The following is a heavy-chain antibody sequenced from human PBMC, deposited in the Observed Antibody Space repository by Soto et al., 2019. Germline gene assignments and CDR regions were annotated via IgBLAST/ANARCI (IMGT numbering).Heavy chain of an antibody. CDR3: ARQLGTKESYYYYGMDV. CDR1: GYSFTSYW. CDR2: IYPGDSDT. D-gene: IGHD1-1*01. J-gene: IGHJ6*02. Sequence: GESLKISCKGSGYSFTSYWIGWVRQMPGKGLEWMGIIYPGDSDTRYSPSFQGQVTISADKSISTAYLQWSSLKASDTAMYYCARQLGTKESYYYYGMDVWGQGTTVTVSS. V-gene: IGHV5-51*01.